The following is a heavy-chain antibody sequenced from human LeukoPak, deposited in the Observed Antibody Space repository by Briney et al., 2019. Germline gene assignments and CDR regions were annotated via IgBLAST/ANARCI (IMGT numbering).Heavy chain of an antibody. J-gene: IGHJ4*02. Sequence: PGGSLRLSCAASGFTFSSYGMHWVRQAPGKGLEWVAVIWYDGSNKYYADSVKGRFTISRDNSKNTLYLQMNSLRAEDTAVYYCARDRLAVAGTKVGYYFDHWGQGTLVTVSS. CDR2: IWYDGSNK. CDR3: ARDRLAVAGTKVGYYFDH. D-gene: IGHD6-19*01. CDR1: GFTFSSYG. V-gene: IGHV3-33*01.